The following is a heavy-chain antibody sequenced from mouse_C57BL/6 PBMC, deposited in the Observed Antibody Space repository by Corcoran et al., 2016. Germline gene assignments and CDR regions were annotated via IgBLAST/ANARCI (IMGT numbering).Heavy chain of an antibody. CDR3: ARGLYWYFDV. CDR1: GYTFTDYY. Sequence: EVQLQQSGPALVKPGASVKITCKASGYTFTDYYMNWVKQSHGKSLEWIGDINPNNGGTSYNQKFKGKATLTVDKSSSTAYMELRSLTSEDSAVYYCARGLYWYFDVWGTGTTVTVSS. CDR2: INPNNGGT. J-gene: IGHJ1*03. V-gene: IGHV1-26*01.